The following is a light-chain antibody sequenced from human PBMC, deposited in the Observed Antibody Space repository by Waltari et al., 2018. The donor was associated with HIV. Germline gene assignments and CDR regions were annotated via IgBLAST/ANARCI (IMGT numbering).Light chain of an antibody. J-gene: IGLJ3*02. V-gene: IGLV6-57*03. CDR1: SGGIATNY. CDR2: EDN. CDR3: QSYGSGNWV. Sequence: NFVLTQPHSVSESPGKTVAISCTRISGGIATNYVPWYQQRPGSAPTTVSYEDNQRPSGVPDRFSGSIDRSANSASLTISGLKTEDEADYYCQSYGSGNWVFGGGTKLTVL.